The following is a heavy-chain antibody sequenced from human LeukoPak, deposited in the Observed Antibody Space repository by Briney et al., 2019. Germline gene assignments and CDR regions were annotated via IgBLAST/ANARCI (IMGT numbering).Heavy chain of an antibody. J-gene: IGHJ3*02. V-gene: IGHV4-30-4*01. Sequence: PSETLSLTCTVSGGPISSGDYYWSWIRQPPGKGLEWIGCIDYSGSTYDNPSLKSRVTISADTFQNQFSLKLNSVTAADTAVYYCARALYYYDSSGYSGAFDIWGQGTMVTVSS. CDR3: ARALYYYDSSGYSGAFDI. CDR1: GGPISSGDYY. D-gene: IGHD3-22*01. CDR2: IDYSGST.